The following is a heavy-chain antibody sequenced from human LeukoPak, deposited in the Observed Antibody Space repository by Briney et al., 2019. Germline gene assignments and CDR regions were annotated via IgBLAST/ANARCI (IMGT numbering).Heavy chain of an antibody. CDR1: GFTFSSYG. Sequence: GGSLRLSCAASGFTFSSYGMHWVRQAPGKGLEWVAVISYDGSNKYYADSVKGRFTISRDNSKNTLYLQMNSLRAEDTAVYYCARVSGYYLDYWGQGTLVTVSS. CDR3: ARVSGYYLDY. V-gene: IGHV3-30*03. CDR2: ISYDGSNK. D-gene: IGHD3-22*01. J-gene: IGHJ4*02.